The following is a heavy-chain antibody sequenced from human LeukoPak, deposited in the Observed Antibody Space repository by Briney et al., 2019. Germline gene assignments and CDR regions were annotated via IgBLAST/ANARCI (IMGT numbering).Heavy chain of an antibody. D-gene: IGHD2-2*01. V-gene: IGHV1-2*02. CDR2: INPNSGGT. CDR3: TRANALYCSSTSCLFDY. Sequence: GASVKVSCKASEYTFTDYYIHWVRQAPGQGLEWMAWINPNSGGTYYAQNFHDRITLTRDTSISTAYMELSRLRSDDTAIYYCTRANALYCSSTSCLFDYWDQGTLVTVSS. CDR1: EYTFTDYY. J-gene: IGHJ4*02.